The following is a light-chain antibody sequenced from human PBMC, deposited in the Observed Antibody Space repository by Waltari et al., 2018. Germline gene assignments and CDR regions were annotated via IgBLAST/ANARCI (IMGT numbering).Light chain of an antibody. V-gene: IGLV2-14*01. CDR3: NSYAGSSSWV. CDR2: DVS. J-gene: IGLJ3*02. Sequence: QSALTQPASVSGSPGQSPTISCTGTSSDVGFSNYVTWYQQHPGKAPKLMIYDVSERPSGVSNRFSGSKSGNTASLTISGLQAEDEADYYCNSYAGSSSWVFGGGTKLTVL. CDR1: SSDVGFSNY.